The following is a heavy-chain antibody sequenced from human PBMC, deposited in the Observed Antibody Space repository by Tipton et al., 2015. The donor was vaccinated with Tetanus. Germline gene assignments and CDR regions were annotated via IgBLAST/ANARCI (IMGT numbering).Heavy chain of an antibody. CDR3: ARWYPPGSSGYYGYFDY. J-gene: IGHJ4*02. CDR1: GYTFTGYY. Sequence: QSGPEVKKPGASVKVSCKASGYTFTGYYMHWVRQAPGQGLEWMGWINPNSGGTNYAQKFQGRVTMTRDTSISTAYMELSRLRSDDTAVYYCARWYPPGSSGYYGYFDYWGQGTLVTVSS. V-gene: IGHV1-2*02. D-gene: IGHD3-22*01. CDR2: INPNSGGT.